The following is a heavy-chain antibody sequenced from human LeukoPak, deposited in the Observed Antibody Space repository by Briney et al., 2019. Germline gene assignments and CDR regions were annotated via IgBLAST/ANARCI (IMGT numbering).Heavy chain of an antibody. J-gene: IGHJ4*02. V-gene: IGHV3-48*01. Sequence: GGSLRLSCAASGFTFSSYTMNWVRQAPGKGLEWVSYISGSSSIIYYADSVKGRFTISRDNAKNSLYLQMNSLRAEDTAVYYCARGESLGCWGQGTLVTVSS. D-gene: IGHD3-10*01. CDR3: ARGESLGC. CDR2: ISGSSSII. CDR1: GFTFSSYT.